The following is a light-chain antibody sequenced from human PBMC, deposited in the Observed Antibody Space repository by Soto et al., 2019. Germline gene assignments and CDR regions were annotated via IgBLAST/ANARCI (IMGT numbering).Light chain of an antibody. CDR2: EVS. CDR1: SSDVGSYNR. Sequence: QSALTQPPSVSGSPGQSVTISRTGTSSDVGSYNRVSWYQQPPGTAPKLMIYEVSNRPSGVPDRFSGSKSGNTASLTISGLQAEDEADYYCSLYTSSSTVVFGGGTKLTVL. J-gene: IGLJ2*01. V-gene: IGLV2-18*01. CDR3: SLYTSSSTVV.